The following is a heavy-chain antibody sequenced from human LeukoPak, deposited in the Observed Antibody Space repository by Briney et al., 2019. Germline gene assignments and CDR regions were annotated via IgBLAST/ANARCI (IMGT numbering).Heavy chain of an antibody. CDR1: GFRFNTSA. CDR3: VRDRARIEVVTTTSNFFDP. CDR2: ISVSNGDT. D-gene: IGHD3-22*01. Sequence: ASVKVSFKTSGFRFNTSAISWVRQVPGQGLEWMGWISVSNGDTNYAQNLQGRVTITTDTSTSTAHLELRSLRSDDPAVYYCVRDRARIEVVTTTSNFFDPWGQGTLVTASS. V-gene: IGHV1-18*01. J-gene: IGHJ5*02.